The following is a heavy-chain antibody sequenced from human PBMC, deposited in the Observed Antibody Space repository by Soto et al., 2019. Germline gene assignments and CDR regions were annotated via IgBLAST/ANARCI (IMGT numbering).Heavy chain of an antibody. CDR1: GGSASSTSYY. V-gene: IGHV4-61*01. Sequence: LSLTCTVSGGSASSTSYYWSWIRQPPGKGLEWIGYIYNSGSTNYKPSLKSRVTISVDTSKNQFSLNLTSVTAADTAVYFCARDCRGWNWGSYYFYGKEVLGQGTTVTVSS. J-gene: IGHJ6*02. D-gene: IGHD1-1*01. CDR2: IYNSGST. CDR3: ARDCRGWNWGSYYFYGKEV.